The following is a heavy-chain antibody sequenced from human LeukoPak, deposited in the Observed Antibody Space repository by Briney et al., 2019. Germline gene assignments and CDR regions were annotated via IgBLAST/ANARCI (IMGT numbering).Heavy chain of an antibody. CDR2: INHSGST. J-gene: IGHJ4*02. CDR3: ARVGSSGYYFDY. CDR1: GGSFSGYY. D-gene: IGHD3-22*01. V-gene: IGHV4-34*01. Sequence: PSETLSLTCAVYGGSFSGYYWSWIRQPPGKGLEWIGEINHSGSTNYNPSLKSRVTISVDTSKNQFPLKLSSVTAADTAVYYCARVGSSGYYFDYWGQGTLVTVSS.